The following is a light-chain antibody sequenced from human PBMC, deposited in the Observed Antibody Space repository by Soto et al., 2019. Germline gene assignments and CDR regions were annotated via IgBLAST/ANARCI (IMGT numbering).Light chain of an antibody. CDR1: QSVRGSY. V-gene: IGKV3-20*01. J-gene: IGKJ1*01. CDR3: QQYGGSSWT. CDR2: GAA. Sequence: EMVFTQSPGALSLSPGERATLSCRASQSVRGSYLAWYQQKPGQAPRLLIFGAASRATGIPDRFSGRGSGTDFTLTISRLEPEDFAVYYCQQYGGSSWTFGQGTKVDIK.